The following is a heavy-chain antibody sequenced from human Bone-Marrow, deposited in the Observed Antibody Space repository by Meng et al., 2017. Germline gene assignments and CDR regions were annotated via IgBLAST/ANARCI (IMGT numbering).Heavy chain of an antibody. CDR3: ASIGSSWYVGWFDP. D-gene: IGHD6-13*01. CDR2: IYHSGST. V-gene: IGHV4-38-2*02. Sequence: SETLSLTCTVSGYSISSGYYWGWIRQPPGKRLEWIGSIYHSGSTYYNPSLKSRVTISVDTSKNQFSLKLSSVTAADTAVYYCASIGSSWYVGWFDPWGQGTLVTVSS. J-gene: IGHJ5*02. CDR1: GYSISSGYY.